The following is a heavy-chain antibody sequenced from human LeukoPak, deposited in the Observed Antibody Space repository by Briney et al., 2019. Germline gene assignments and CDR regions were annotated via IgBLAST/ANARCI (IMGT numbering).Heavy chain of an antibody. CDR1: GDSIISNIYW. Sequence: SETLSLTCTVSGDSIISNIYWWDWVRLPPGKGLEWIGATFYTGRTFYSPSLKSRVTISVDTSKNQFSLDLSSATAADTAVYYCARRRHNSDFYDVWGQGTRVTVSS. V-gene: IGHV4-39*01. J-gene: IGHJ3*01. CDR3: ARRRHNSDFYDV. D-gene: IGHD3/OR15-3a*01. CDR2: TFYTGRT.